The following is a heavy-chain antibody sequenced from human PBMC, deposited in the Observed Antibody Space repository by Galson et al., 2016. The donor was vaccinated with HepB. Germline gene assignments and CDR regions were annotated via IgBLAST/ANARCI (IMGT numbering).Heavy chain of an antibody. Sequence: SVKVSCKASGGSFSRLTISWVRQGPGQGLEWMGRIIPILGKTNYAQKFQGRVTITADESTCTAYMELSGLRAQDTAVYYCARDRWGSSSSGEFDYWGQGTLVTVSS. J-gene: IGHJ4*02. CDR2: IIPILGKT. D-gene: IGHD6-6*01. V-gene: IGHV1-69*08. CDR1: GGSFSRLT. CDR3: ARDRWGSSSSGEFDY.